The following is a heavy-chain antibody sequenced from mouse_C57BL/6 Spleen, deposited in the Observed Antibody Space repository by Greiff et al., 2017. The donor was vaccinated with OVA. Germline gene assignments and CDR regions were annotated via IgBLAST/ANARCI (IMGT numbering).Heavy chain of an antibody. J-gene: IGHJ2*01. CDR1: GYTFTSSW. Sequence: VQLQQPGAELVRPGSSVPLSCKASGYTFTSSWMHWVKQRPIQGLEWIGNIDPSDSETHYNQKFKDKATLTVDKSSSTAYMQLSSLTSEDSAVYYCARLYYGSSYHFDYWGQGTTLTVSS. D-gene: IGHD1-1*01. CDR3: ARLYYGSSYHFDY. V-gene: IGHV1-52*01. CDR2: IDPSDSET.